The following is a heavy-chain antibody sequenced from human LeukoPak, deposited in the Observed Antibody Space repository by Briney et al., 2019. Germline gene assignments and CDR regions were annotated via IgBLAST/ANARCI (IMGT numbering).Heavy chain of an antibody. CDR1: GESFSGYY. V-gene: IGHV4-34*01. Sequence: KASETPSLTCAVYGESFSGYYWSWIRQPPGKGLEWIGEINHSGSTNYNPSLKSRVTISVDTSKNQFSLKLSSVTAADTAVYYCARASYSYGAFDIWGQATMVTVSS. CDR2: INHSGST. CDR3: ARASYSYGAFDI. D-gene: IGHD5-18*01. J-gene: IGHJ3*02.